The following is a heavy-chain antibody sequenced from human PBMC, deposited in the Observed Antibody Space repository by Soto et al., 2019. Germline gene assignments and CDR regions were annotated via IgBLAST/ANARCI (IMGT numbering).Heavy chain of an antibody. CDR3: ARVPGP. D-gene: IGHD3-10*01. V-gene: IGHV4-61*01. Sequence: SETLSLTCTVSGGSVSSGSYYWNWIRQPPGKGLEWIGFIYYSGSTSYNPSLKSRVTLSVDTSKNQFSLKLSSVTAADTAVYYCARVPGPWGQGTLVTVSS. J-gene: IGHJ5*02. CDR1: GGSVSSGSYY. CDR2: IYYSGST.